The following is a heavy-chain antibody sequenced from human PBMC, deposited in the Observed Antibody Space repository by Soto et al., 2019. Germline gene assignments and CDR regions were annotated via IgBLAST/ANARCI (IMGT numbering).Heavy chain of an antibody. Sequence: GGSLRLSCAASGFTFSSYWMHWVRQAPGKGLVWVSRINSDGSSTSYADSVKGRFTISRDNAKNTLYLQMNSLRAEDTAVYYCARDLVTPAAMHWWDSSGWAGYANAFDIWGQGTMVTVSS. D-gene: IGHD2-2*01. CDR2: INSDGSST. CDR3: ARDLVTPAAMHWWDSSGWAGYANAFDI. V-gene: IGHV3-74*01. J-gene: IGHJ3*02. CDR1: GFTFSSYW.